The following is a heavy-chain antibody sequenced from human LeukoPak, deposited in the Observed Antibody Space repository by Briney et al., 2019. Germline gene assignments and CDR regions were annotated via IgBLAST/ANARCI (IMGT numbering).Heavy chain of an antibody. V-gene: IGHV3-48*04. CDR3: ARIYGSGSYSYYYYGLDV. J-gene: IGHJ6*02. D-gene: IGHD3-10*01. CDR2: VSISRSISSTTTK. Sequence: GGSLRLSCAASGFTFSDYGMNWVRHAPGKGLEWVAYVSISRSISSTTTKHYADSVKGRFTISRDNAKNSLYLQMNSLRAEDTAVYYCARIYGSGSYSYYYYGLDVWGQGTTVTVSS. CDR1: GFTFSDYG.